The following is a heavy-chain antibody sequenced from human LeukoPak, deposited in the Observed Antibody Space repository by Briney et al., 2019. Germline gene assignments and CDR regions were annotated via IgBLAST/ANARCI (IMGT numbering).Heavy chain of an antibody. Sequence: SVKVSCKASGGTFSSYAISWVRQAPGQGLEWMGRIIPIFGTANYAQKFQGRVTITTDESTSTAYMELSSLRSEDTAVYYCASSIFGVVQTPYYYYYMDVWGKGTTVTVPS. V-gene: IGHV1-69*05. D-gene: IGHD3-3*01. CDR2: IIPIFGTA. CDR1: GGTFSSYA. J-gene: IGHJ6*03. CDR3: ASSIFGVVQTPYYYYYMDV.